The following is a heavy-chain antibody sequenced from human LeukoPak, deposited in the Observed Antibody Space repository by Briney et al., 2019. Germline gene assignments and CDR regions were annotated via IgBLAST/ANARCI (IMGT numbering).Heavy chain of an antibody. V-gene: IGHV1-2*02. CDR3: AREGGHYYGSGSYPPDY. J-gene: IGHJ4*02. CDR2: INPNSGGT. D-gene: IGHD3-10*01. CDR1: GYTFTGYY. Sequence: GASVKVSCKASGYTFTGYYMHWVRQAPGQGLEWMGWINPNSGGTNYAQKFQGRDTMTRDTSISTAYMELSRLRSDDTAVYYCAREGGHYYGSGSYPPDYWGQGTLVTVSS.